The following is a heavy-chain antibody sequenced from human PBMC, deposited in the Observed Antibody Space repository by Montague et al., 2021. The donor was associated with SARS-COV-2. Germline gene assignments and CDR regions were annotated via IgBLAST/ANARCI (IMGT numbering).Heavy chain of an antibody. J-gene: IGHJ3*02. D-gene: IGHD6-19*01. V-gene: IGHV3-23*03. CDR1: GLTFNNYA. Sequence: SLRLSCAASGLTFNNYAFSWVRQAPGKGLEWVSIIYRGGSITYYVDALKGRYTIFRDDFKNTVYLQMNSLRADDTAVYYCATRYNSGWHDALDIWGQGTMVTVSS. CDR3: ATRYNSGWHDALDI. CDR2: IYRGGSIT.